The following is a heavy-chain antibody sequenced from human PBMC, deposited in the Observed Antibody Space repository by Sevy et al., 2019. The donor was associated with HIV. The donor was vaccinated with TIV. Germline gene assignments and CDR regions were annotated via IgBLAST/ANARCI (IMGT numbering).Heavy chain of an antibody. CDR3: ARVQRYCTSGVCYGDYYYGMDV. V-gene: IGHV5-51*01. CDR2: IYTTDSET. D-gene: IGHD2-8*01. CDR1: GYSFTRNW. Sequence: GESLKISCKASGYSFTRNWIGWVRQMPGKGLELIGVIYTTDSETKYSPSFQGQVTISADKSIRTAYLQWSSLQASDTAIYYCARVQRYCTSGVCYGDYYYGMDVWGQGTSVTVSS. J-gene: IGHJ6*02.